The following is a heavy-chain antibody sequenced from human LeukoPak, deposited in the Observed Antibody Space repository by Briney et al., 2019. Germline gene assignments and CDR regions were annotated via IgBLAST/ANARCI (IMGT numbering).Heavy chain of an antibody. CDR3: ARRSDSGSDDGEDYFDY. CDR1: GGSINSGTFY. D-gene: IGHD1-26*01. CDR2: MYYDGSS. Sequence: SETLSLTCTVSGGSINSGTFYWGWIRQPPGKGLEWIGSMYYDGSSYYNPSLKSRVTTSVDTSKNQFSLKLTSVTAADTTVYFCARRSDSGSDDGEDYFDYWGQGTLVTVSS. J-gene: IGHJ4*02. V-gene: IGHV4-39*01.